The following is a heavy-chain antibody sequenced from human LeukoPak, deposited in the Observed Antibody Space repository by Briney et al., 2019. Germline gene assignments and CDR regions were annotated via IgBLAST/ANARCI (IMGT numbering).Heavy chain of an antibody. CDR1: GFTFSSYW. V-gene: IGHV3-7*01. D-gene: IGHD6-19*01. CDR2: IKQDGSEK. CDR3: ARVGYSSGPTLKYFDY. Sequence: PGGSLRLSCAASGFTFSSYWMSWVRQAPGKGLEWVANIKQDGSEKYYVDSVKGRFTISRDNAKNSLYLQMNSLRAEDTAVYYCARVGYSSGPTLKYFDYWGQGTLVTVSS. J-gene: IGHJ4*02.